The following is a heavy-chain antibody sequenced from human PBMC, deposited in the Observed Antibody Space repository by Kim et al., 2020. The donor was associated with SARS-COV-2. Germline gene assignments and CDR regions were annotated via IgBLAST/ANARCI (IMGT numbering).Heavy chain of an antibody. V-gene: IGHV4-34*01. CDR2: INHSGST. CDR1: GGSFSGYY. J-gene: IGHJ4*02. Sequence: SETLSLTCAVYGGSFSGYYWSWIRQPPGKGLEWIGEINHSGSTNYNPSLKSRVTISVDTSKNQFSLKLSSVTAADTAVYYCAGRSYYNCYWGQGTLVTVSS. CDR3: AGRSYYNCY. D-gene: IGHD3-10*01.